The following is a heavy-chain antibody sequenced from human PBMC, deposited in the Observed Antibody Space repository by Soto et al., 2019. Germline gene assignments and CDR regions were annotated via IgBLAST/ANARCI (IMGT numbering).Heavy chain of an antibody. CDR1: APSITSGCSY. Sequence: SESLSLTSTVSAPSITSGCSYWSWPRQHPGKGLEWTGYIYYSESTYYNPSLKSRVPLPVEPSKPPFSLKLRSVTAPAMTVYYCGRVPRHLWSFDYWGQGTLVTVSS. V-gene: IGHV4-31*03. CDR2: IYYSEST. J-gene: IGHJ4*02. D-gene: IGHD5-18*01. CDR3: GRVPRHLWSFDY.